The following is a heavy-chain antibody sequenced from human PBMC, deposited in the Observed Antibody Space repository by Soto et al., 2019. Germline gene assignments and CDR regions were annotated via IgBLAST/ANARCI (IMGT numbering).Heavy chain of an antibody. CDR1: GASFSGFY. Sequence: PSETLSLTCAVSGASFSGFYWSWIRQSPGKCLEWVGEIDHSGITNHNTALKSRATMSVDTSKNQFSLKLRSVTAADTAVYYCARGVSVTLAVQGGAPDKNYFDSWSQGTLVTVSS. J-gene: IGHJ4*02. D-gene: IGHD2-21*02. CDR2: IDHSGIT. CDR3: ARGVSVTLAVQGGAPDKNYFDS. V-gene: IGHV4-34*04.